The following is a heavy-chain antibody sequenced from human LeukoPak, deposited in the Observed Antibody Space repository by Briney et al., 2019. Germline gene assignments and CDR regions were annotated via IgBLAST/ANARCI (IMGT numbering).Heavy chain of an antibody. CDR1: RFTFSSYA. J-gene: IGHJ4*02. V-gene: IGHV3-23*01. CDR2: ISGSGGST. CDR3: ATTSDTAMVMRDY. D-gene: IGHD5-18*01. Sequence: WGVLRLSCAASRFTFSSYAMSWVRQAPGKGLEWVSAISGSGGSTYYADSVKGRFTISRDNSKNTLYLQMNSLRAEDTAVYYCATTSDTAMVMRDYWGQGTLVTVSS.